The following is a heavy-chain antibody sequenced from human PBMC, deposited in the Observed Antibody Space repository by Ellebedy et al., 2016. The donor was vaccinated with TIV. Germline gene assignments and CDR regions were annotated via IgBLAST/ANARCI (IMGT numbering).Heavy chain of an antibody. D-gene: IGHD5-18*01. Sequence: GESLKISCAASGFTFSSYNMNWVRQAPGKGLEWVSYISSSSSYIYYADSVKGRFTISRDNARNSLDLQMNSLRADDTAVYYCARDTAMDYWGQGTLVTVSS. CDR1: GFTFSSYN. CDR2: ISSSSSYI. CDR3: ARDTAMDY. J-gene: IGHJ4*02. V-gene: IGHV3-21*01.